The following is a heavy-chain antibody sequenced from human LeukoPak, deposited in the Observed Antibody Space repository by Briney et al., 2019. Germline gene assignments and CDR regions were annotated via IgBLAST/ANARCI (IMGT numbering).Heavy chain of an antibody. D-gene: IGHD2-21*01. Sequence: PGESLKISCKGSGYSFTSYWIGWVRQMPGKGLEWMGIIYPGDSDTRYSPSFQGQVTISADKSISTAYLQWSSLKASDTAMYYCARAECGGDCYGAIAYWGQGTLVTVSS. V-gene: IGHV5-51*01. CDR2: IYPGDSDT. CDR3: ARAECGGDCYGAIAY. J-gene: IGHJ4*02. CDR1: GYSFTSYW.